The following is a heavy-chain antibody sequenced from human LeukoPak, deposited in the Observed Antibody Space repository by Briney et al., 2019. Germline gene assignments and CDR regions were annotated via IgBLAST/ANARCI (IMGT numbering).Heavy chain of an antibody. CDR1: GYTFTSYY. J-gene: IGHJ4*02. D-gene: IGHD5-12*01. V-gene: IGHV1-46*01. CDR2: INPSGGST. Sequence: ASVKVSCKASGYTFTSYYMHWVRQAPGQGLEWMGIINPSGGSTSYAQKFQGRGSITADESTNTAYMELSSLRSDDTAVDYCVRELVYSGFDWQDYWGRGTLVTVSS. CDR3: VRELVYSGFDWQDY.